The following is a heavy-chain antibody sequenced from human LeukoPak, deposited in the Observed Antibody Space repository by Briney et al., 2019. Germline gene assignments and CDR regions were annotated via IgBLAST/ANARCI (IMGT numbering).Heavy chain of an antibody. Sequence: GGSLRLSCAASGFTFSSYWMHWVRQTPGKGLVWVSRINSDERSKGYADLVNGRSTIPRDNAKNTLYLQMNSLRAEDTAVYYCARGPILDAIAAAGTSWFDPWGQGTLVTVSS. J-gene: IGHJ5*02. CDR1: GFTFSSYW. V-gene: IGHV3-74*01. CDR2: INSDERSK. CDR3: ARGPILDAIAAAGTSWFDP. D-gene: IGHD6-13*01.